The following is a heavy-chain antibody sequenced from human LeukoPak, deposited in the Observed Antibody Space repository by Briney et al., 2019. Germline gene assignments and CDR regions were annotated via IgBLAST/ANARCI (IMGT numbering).Heavy chain of an antibody. CDR3: AKGNALGYCSGGSCYPFDY. CDR1: GFTFSSCA. V-gene: IGHV3-23*01. CDR2: ISSSGGST. Sequence: GSLRLSCAASGFTFSSCAMSWVRQAPGKGLEWVSTISSSGGSTYYADSVKGRFTISRDNSKNTLYLQMNSLRAEDTAVYYCAKGNALGYCSGGSCYPFDYWGQGTLVTVSS. J-gene: IGHJ4*02. D-gene: IGHD2-15*01.